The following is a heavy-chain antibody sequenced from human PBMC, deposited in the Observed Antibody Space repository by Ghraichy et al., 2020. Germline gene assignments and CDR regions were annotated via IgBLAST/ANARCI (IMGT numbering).Heavy chain of an antibody. J-gene: IGHJ3*02. CDR2: IYTSGST. Sequence: SETLSLTCTVSGGSISSYYWSWIRQPAGKGLEWIGRIYTSGSTNYNPSLKSRVTMSVDTSKNQFSLKLSSVTAADTAVYYCARETILGVVNSDAFYIWGQGTMVTVSS. V-gene: IGHV4-4*07. CDR1: GGSISSYY. D-gene: IGHD3-3*01. CDR3: ARETILGVVNSDAFYI.